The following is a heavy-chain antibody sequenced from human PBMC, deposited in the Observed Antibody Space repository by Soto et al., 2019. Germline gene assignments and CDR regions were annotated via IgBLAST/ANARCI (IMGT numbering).Heavy chain of an antibody. V-gene: IGHV3-23*01. CDR3: ATTGLVTGRYFVHD. CDR2: ISASGGST. CDR1: GFTSSSCA. Sequence: EVQLLDSGGGLVQPGGSLRLSCVASGFTSSSCAMRWVRQAPGKGLEWVSGISASGGSTYYADSVKGRFTISRDNSKNTLYLQMNSMRAEDTAVYYCATTGLVTGRYFVHDWGQGTLVTVSS. D-gene: IGHD1-1*01. J-gene: IGHJ4*02.